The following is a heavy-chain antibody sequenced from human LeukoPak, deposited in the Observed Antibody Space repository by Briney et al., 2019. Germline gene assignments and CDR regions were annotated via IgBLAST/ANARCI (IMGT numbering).Heavy chain of an antibody. CDR2: IIPILGIA. D-gene: IGHD6-19*01. CDR3: AREFVGSSGWSGPFDP. CDR1: GGTFSSNA. J-gene: IGHJ5*02. V-gene: IGHV1-69*04. Sequence: SVKVSCKASGGTFSSNAISWVRQAPGQGLEWMGRIIPILGIANYAQKFQGRVTITADKSTSTAYMELSSLRSEDTAVYYCAREFVGSSGWSGPFDPWGQGTLVTVSS.